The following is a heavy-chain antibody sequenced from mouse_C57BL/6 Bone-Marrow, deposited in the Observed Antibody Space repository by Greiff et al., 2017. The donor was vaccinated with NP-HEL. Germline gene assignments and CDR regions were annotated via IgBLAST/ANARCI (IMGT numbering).Heavy chain of an antibody. CDR3: ARSGYYSNYVDAMDY. CDR1: GYTFTSYG. V-gene: IGHV1-81*01. J-gene: IGHJ4*01. CDR2: IYPRSGNT. Sequence: QVQLQQSGAELARPGASVKLSCKASGYTFTSYGISWVKQRTGQGLEWIGEIYPRSGNTYYNEKFKGKATLTADKPSSTAYMELRSLTSEDSAVYFCARSGYYSNYVDAMDYWGQGTSVTVSS. D-gene: IGHD2-5*01.